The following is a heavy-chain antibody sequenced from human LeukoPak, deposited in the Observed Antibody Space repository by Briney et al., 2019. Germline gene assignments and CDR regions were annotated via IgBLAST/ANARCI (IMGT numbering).Heavy chain of an antibody. D-gene: IGHD2-2*01. CDR3: ASRNTVVPAADYYYYMDV. CDR1: GGSISSGSYY. Sequence: SETLSLTCTASGGSISSGSYYWSWIRQPAGKGLEWIGRIYTSGSTNYDPSLKSRATISVDTSKNQFSLKLSSVTAADTAVYYCASRNTVVPAADYYYYMDVWGKGTTVTVSS. J-gene: IGHJ6*03. CDR2: IYTSGST. V-gene: IGHV4-61*02.